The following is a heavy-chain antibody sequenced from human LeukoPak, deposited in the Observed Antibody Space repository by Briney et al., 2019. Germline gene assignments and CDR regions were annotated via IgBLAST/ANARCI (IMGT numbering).Heavy chain of an antibody. CDR1: GFTFDDYA. CDR3: AKDYASTVTTLGAFDY. D-gene: IGHD4-17*01. Sequence: PGGSLRLSCAASGFTFDDYAMHWGRHAPGKGVEWGSGVSWNSGSIGYADSVKGRFTISRDTAKNSLYLKMNSLRAEDMALYYCAKDYASTVTTLGAFDYWGQGTLVTVSS. J-gene: IGHJ4*02. CDR2: VSWNSGSI. V-gene: IGHV3-9*03.